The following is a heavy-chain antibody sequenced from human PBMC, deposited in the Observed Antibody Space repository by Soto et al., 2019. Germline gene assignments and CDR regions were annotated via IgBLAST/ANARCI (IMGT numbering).Heavy chain of an antibody. CDR3: ARYFRGSGRYFFDY. V-gene: IGHV3-7*03. Sequence: GGSLRLSCVASGFTFSSSFMGWVRQAPGKGLEWVANINQDGGGTYYVDSVEGRFTISRDNAKDSLYLQMNSLRGEDTAVYYCARYFRGSGRYFFDYWGQGTLVTVSS. CDR1: GFTFSSSF. D-gene: IGHD6-19*01. J-gene: IGHJ4*02. CDR2: INQDGGGT.